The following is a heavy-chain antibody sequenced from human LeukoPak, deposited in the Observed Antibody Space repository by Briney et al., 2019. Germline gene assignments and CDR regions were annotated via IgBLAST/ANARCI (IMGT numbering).Heavy chain of an antibody. Sequence: PSETLSLTCAVYGVSFSGYYWSWIRQPPGKGLEWIGEINHSGSTNYNPSLKSRVTISVDTSKNQFSLKLSSVTAADTAVYYCARDRSRYCSGGSCYISWGQGTLVTVSS. V-gene: IGHV4-34*01. CDR3: ARDRSRYCSGGSCYIS. CDR1: GVSFSGYY. CDR2: INHSGST. D-gene: IGHD2-15*01. J-gene: IGHJ4*02.